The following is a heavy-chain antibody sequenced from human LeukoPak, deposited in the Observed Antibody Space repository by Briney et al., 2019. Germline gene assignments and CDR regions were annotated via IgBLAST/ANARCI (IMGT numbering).Heavy chain of an antibody. Sequence: EGSLRLSCAASGFTFSYYGMHWVRQAPGKGLEWVTFIGYDGTDKYYAESVKGRFTISRDNSKNTLSLHMNSLRAEDTAVYYCARDLTYNSWYYFDSWGQGTLVTVSS. CDR2: IGYDGTDK. D-gene: IGHD6-13*01. CDR1: GFTFSYYG. V-gene: IGHV3-30*02. J-gene: IGHJ4*02. CDR3: ARDLTYNSWYYFDS.